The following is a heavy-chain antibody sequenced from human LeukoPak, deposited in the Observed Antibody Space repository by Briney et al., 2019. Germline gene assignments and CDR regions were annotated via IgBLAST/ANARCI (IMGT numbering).Heavy chain of an antibody. J-gene: IGHJ3*02. V-gene: IGHV4-34*01. CDR3: ARVFNGRMVRGVKGAAFDI. D-gene: IGHD3-10*01. CDR1: GGSISSYY. CDR2: INHSGST. Sequence: KPSETLSLTCTVSGGSISSYYWSWIRQPPGKGLEWIGEINHSGSTNYNPSLKSRVTISVDTSKNQFSLKLSSVTAADTAVYYCARVFNGRMVRGVKGAAFDIWGQGTMVTVSS.